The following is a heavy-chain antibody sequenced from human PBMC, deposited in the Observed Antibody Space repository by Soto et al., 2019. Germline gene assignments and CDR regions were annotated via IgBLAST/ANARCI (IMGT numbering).Heavy chain of an antibody. D-gene: IGHD1-26*01. Sequence: SETLSLTCTVSGVSVSSGGNYWGWIRQPPGKGLEWIGYVYVSGSTNLNSSRKSRGTMTEDRPKYQFSLKLTHVTAADTAVYFCERDTIRIGTYYRSWLDYWGQGTLVTVSS. CDR1: GVSVSSGGNY. CDR2: VYVSGST. J-gene: IGHJ4*02. V-gene: IGHV4-61*08. CDR3: ERDTIRIGTYYRSWLDY.